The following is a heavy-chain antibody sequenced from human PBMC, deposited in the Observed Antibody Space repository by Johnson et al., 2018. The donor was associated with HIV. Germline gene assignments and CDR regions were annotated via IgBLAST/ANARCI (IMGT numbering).Heavy chain of an antibody. CDR3: ARLDEIAAAGTGDAFDI. J-gene: IGHJ3*02. D-gene: IGHD6-13*01. CDR1: GFTFSSYA. CDR2: ISYDGSNK. V-gene: IGHV3-30-3*01. Sequence: QVQLVESGGGVVQPGRSLRLSCAASGFTFSSYAMHWVRQAPGKGLEWVAVISYDGSNKYYADSVKGRFTISRDNSKNTLYLQMNSLRAEDTAVYYCARLDEIAAAGTGDAFDIWGQGTMVTVSS.